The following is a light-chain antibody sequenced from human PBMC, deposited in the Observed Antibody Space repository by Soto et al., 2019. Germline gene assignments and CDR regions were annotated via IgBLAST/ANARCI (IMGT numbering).Light chain of an antibody. J-gene: IGLJ1*01. CDR3: AAWDDTLNGRHV. CDR2: ADN. CDR1: NSNIGINT. V-gene: IGLV1-44*01. Sequence: QSVLTQPPSASGTPGQRVTISCSGSNSNIGINTVSWYQQVPGTAPRVLIYADNQRPSGVPDRFSGSKSGTSASLAISWLQSEDDAAYYCAAWDDTLNGRHVFGTGTKVTVL.